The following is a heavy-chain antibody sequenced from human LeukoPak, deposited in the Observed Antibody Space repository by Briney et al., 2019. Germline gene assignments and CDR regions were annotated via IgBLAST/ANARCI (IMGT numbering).Heavy chain of an antibody. J-gene: IGHJ4*02. D-gene: IGHD3-16*01. CDR3: ARRGSWGEPRPFDY. Sequence: PGESLRLSCAASGFIFSSYAMNWVRQASGKGLEWVASISTSSSCIYYADSVKGRFTISRDNAKNSLYLQMNSLRAEDTAVYYCARRGSWGEPRPFDYWGQGSLLTVSS. CDR2: ISTSSSCI. CDR1: GFIFSSYA. V-gene: IGHV3-21*01.